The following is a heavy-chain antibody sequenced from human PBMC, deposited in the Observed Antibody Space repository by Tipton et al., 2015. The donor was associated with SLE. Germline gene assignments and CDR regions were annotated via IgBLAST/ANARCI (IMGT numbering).Heavy chain of an antibody. CDR2: IKYSGTSR. CDR1: GFTFSTSA. Sequence: SGFTFSTSAMHWVRLAPGKGLEWVAAIKYSGTSRYNADSVKGRFTISRDNSKNTLYLQMNSLRAEDTAVYYCAKGAGHFDFWSGYPGFYFDSWGQGTPVTVSS. CDR3: AKGAGHFDFWSGYPGFYFDS. V-gene: IGHV3-23*01. J-gene: IGHJ4*02. D-gene: IGHD3-3*01.